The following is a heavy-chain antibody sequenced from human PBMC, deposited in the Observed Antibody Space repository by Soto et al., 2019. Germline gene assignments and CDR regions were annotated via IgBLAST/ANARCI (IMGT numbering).Heavy chain of an antibody. CDR2: ISYDGSNK. CDR1: GFTFSSYG. J-gene: IGHJ6*02. D-gene: IGHD3-3*01. CDR3: AKDFYGSGDFWSGYYPIYYYYGMDV. Sequence: ESGGGVVQPGRSLRLSCAASGFTFSSYGMHWVRQAPGKGLEWVAVISYDGSNKYYADSVKGRFTISRDNSKNTLYLQMNSLRAEDTAVYYCAKDFYGSGDFWSGYYPIYYYYGMDVWGQGTTVTVSS. V-gene: IGHV3-30*18.